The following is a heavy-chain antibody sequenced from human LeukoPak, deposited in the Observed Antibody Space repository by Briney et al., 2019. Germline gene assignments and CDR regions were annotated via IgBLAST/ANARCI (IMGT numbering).Heavy chain of an antibody. CDR1: GGSFSGYY. CDR2: INHSGST. J-gene: IGHJ4*02. D-gene: IGHD3-3*01. CDR3: ARELRITIFGVVSDSFDY. Sequence: SETLSLTCAVHGGSFSGYYWSWIRQPPGKGLEWIGEINHSGSTNYNPSLKSRVTISVDTSKNQFSLKLSSVTAADTAVYYCARELRITIFGVVSDSFDYWGQGTLVTVSS. V-gene: IGHV4-34*01.